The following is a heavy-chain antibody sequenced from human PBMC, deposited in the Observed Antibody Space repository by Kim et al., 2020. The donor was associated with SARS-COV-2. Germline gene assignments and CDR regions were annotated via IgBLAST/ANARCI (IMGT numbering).Heavy chain of an antibody. V-gene: IGHV4-34*01. Sequence: SETLSLTCAVYGGSFSGYYWSWIRQPPGKGLEWIGEINHSGSTNYNPSLKSRVTISVDTSKNQFSLKLSSVTAADTAVYYCARGGRAAGHYYYGMDVWGQGTTVTVSS. CDR2: INHSGST. CDR3: ARGGRAAGHYYYGMDV. CDR1: GGSFSGYY. J-gene: IGHJ6*02. D-gene: IGHD6-13*01.